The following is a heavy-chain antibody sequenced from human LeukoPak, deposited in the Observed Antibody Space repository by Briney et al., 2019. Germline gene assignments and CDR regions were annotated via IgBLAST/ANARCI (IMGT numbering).Heavy chain of an antibody. J-gene: IGHJ6*03. CDR2: INWNGIIK. V-gene: IGHV3-20*04. CDR3: ARGLQLVLNYRDV. CDR1: GFTFEDYG. D-gene: IGHD6-6*01. Sequence: PGGPLSLSCAVSGFTFEDYGMRWRRQGPGKGVGVDAGINWNGIIKRYGDSVRGRLTISRDKATNSLYLQMNSLRKEDTALYYCARGLQLVLNYRDVWGKGNTVTVSS.